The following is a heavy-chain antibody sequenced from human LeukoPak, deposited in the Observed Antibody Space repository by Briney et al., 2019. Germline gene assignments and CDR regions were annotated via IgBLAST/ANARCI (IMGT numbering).Heavy chain of an antibody. CDR3: ARGYGSGSYGSDY. V-gene: IGHV4-4*07. D-gene: IGHD3-10*01. Sequence: SETLSLTCTVSGGSTSDYYWSWIRQPAGKGLEWIGRIYTSGSTNYNPSLKSRVTMSVDTSKNQFSLKLSSVTAADTAVYYCARGYGSGSYGSDYWGQGTLVTVSS. CDR1: GGSTSDYY. CDR2: IYTSGST. J-gene: IGHJ4*02.